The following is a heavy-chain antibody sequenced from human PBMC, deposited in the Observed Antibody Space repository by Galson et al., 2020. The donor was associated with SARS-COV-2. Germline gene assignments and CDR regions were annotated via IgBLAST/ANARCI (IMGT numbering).Heavy chain of an antibody. CDR2: IYWDDDN. J-gene: IGHJ4*02. Sequence: SGLTLVKPTQTLTLICSFSGFSLTTSGVGVGWIRQPPGKPLEWLSVIYWDDDNRYSPSLRSRLTIAKDTSKNQVVLTLTNVDPVDTATYYCAHRALNTGGTWDFSYLDYWGQGTLVTVSS. D-gene: IGHD1-26*01. CDR3: AHRALNTGGTWDFSYLDY. CDR1: GFSLTTSGVG. V-gene: IGHV2-5*02.